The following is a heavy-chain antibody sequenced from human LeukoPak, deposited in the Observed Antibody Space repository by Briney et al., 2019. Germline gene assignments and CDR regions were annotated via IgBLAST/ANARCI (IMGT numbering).Heavy chain of an antibody. CDR2: ISWNSGSI. Sequence: GGSLRLSCAASGFTFDDYAMHWVRQAPGKGLEWVSGISWNSGSIGYADSVKGRFTISRDNAKNSLYLQMNSLRAEDTALYYCAKVLSTFGGVIAPLDYWGQGTLVTVSS. D-gene: IGHD3-16*02. CDR3: AKVLSTFGGVIAPLDY. V-gene: IGHV3-9*01. CDR1: GFTFDDYA. J-gene: IGHJ4*02.